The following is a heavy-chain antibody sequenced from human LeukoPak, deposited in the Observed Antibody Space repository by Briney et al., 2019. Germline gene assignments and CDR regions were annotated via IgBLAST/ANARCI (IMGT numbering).Heavy chain of an antibody. Sequence: SETLSLTCTVSGGSISSSSHYWGWVRQPPGKGLEWIGSIYYSGSTYYNPSLKSRVTISVDTSKNQFSLKLSSVTAADTAVFYCARPTNYDFWSGFSTWGQGTLVTVSS. CDR2: IYYSGST. J-gene: IGHJ5*02. D-gene: IGHD3-3*01. CDR1: GGSISSSSHY. V-gene: IGHV4-39*01. CDR3: ARPTNYDFWSGFST.